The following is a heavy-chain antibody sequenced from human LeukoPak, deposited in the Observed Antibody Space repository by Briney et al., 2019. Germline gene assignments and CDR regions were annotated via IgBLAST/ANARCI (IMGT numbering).Heavy chain of an antibody. CDR2: IYHSGST. J-gene: IGHJ4*02. Sequence: PSETLSLTCAVSGGSISSGGYSWSWIRQPPGKGLEWIGYIYHSGSTYYNPSLKSRVTISVDTSKNQFSLKLSSVTAADTAVYYCARHPGGSYYVAADYWGQGTLVTVSS. V-gene: IGHV4-30-2*01. CDR1: GGSISSGGYS. D-gene: IGHD1-26*01. CDR3: ARHPGGSYYVAADY.